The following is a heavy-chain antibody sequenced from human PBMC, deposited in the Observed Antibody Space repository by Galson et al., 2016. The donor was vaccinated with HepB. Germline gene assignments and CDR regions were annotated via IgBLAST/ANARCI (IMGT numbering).Heavy chain of an antibody. CDR3: ARGARPLTAVTHRRGHLDC. D-gene: IGHD4-17*01. CDR1: GDSVSSGRYY. J-gene: IGHJ4*02. V-gene: IGHV4-61*01. CDR2: IYHSGST. Sequence: SETLSLTCTVSGDSVSSGRYYWSWIRQPPGKGLEWIGYIYHSGSTEYNPSLKSRLTISVDTSKNQFSLKLTSVTAADTAVYYCARGARPLTAVTHRRGHLDCWGQGTLVTVSS.